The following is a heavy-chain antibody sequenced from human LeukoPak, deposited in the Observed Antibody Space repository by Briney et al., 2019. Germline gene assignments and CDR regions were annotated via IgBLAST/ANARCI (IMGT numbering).Heavy chain of an antibody. J-gene: IGHJ4*02. Sequence: GASVKVSCKASGYTFTSYGISWVRQAPGQGLEWMGWISAYNGNTNYAQKLQGRVTMTTDTSTSTAYMELRSLRSDDTAVYYCARSLTDGSTKYSLFDYWGQGTLVTVSS. CDR3: ARSLTDGSTKYSLFDY. V-gene: IGHV1-18*01. D-gene: IGHD5-24*01. CDR1: GYTFTSYG. CDR2: ISAYNGNT.